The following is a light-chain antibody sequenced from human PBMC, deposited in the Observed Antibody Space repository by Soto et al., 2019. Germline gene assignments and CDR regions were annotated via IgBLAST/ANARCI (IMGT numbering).Light chain of an antibody. V-gene: IGKV1-5*01. CDR2: DAS. J-gene: IGKJ5*01. CDR1: QSVSGW. CDR3: QQYDHLPIT. Sequence: DIQMTQSPSTLSASVGDTVTVTFLASQSVSGWLAWYQQKPGEAPKLLIYDASKLETGVPSRFSGSGSGTDFTFTISSLQPEDFATYHCQQYDHLPITFGQGTRLEIK.